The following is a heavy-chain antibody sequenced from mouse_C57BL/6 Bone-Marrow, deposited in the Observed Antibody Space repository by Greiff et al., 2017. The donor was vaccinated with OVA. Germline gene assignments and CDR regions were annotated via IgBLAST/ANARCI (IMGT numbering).Heavy chain of an antibody. D-gene: IGHD2-2*01. CDR1: GFNIKDDY. J-gene: IGHJ1*03. CDR3: TPYGYDGAWWYFDV. V-gene: IGHV14-4*01. CDR2: IDPENGDT. Sequence: VQLQQSGAELVRPGASVKLSCTASGFNIKDDYMHWVKQRPEQGLEWIGWIDPENGDTDYASKFPGKATLTADTSSNTAYLPLSSLTSEDTAVYYCTPYGYDGAWWYFDVWGTGTTVTVSS.